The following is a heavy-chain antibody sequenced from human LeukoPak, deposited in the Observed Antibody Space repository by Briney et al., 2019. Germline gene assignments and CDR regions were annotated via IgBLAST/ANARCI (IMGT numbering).Heavy chain of an antibody. V-gene: IGHV3-66*01. J-gene: IGHJ3*02. D-gene: IGHD6-13*01. CDR2: IYSGGTT. CDR3: ARETLYSSSSYDAFDI. CDR1: GLSVSNSY. Sequence: GGSLRLSCAASGLSVSNSYISWVRQAPGKGLEWVSVIYSGGTTYYADSVKGRFAISRDNSKNMLYLQMNSLRAEDTAVYYCARETLYSSSSYDAFDIWGQGTMVTVSS.